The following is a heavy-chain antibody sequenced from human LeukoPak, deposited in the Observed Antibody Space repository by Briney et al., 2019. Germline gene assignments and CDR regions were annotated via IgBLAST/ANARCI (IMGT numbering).Heavy chain of an antibody. D-gene: IGHD3-22*01. CDR3: AREKTYYYDSSAPGFDY. V-gene: IGHV4-4*07. Sequence: SETLSLTCTVSGGSISTYYWSWIRQPAGKGLEWIGRFYTSGSTNYNPSLKSRVTISVDTSKNQFSLKLSSVTAADTAVYYCAREKTYYYDSSAPGFDYWGQGTLVTVSS. CDR2: FYTSGST. CDR1: GGSISTYY. J-gene: IGHJ4*02.